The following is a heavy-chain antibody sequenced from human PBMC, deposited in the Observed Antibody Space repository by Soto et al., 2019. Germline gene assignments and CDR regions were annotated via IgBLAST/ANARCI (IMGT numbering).Heavy chain of an antibody. Sequence: QVQLQESGPGLVKPSQTLSLTCTVSGGSISSGDYYWSWIRQPPGKGLEWIGYIYYSGSTYYNPSLKSRVTISVDTSKNQFSLKLSSVTAADTAVYYCARFRFMITFGGVIVIPDAFDIWGQLTMVTVSS. J-gene: IGHJ3*02. CDR2: IYYSGST. V-gene: IGHV4-30-4*01. D-gene: IGHD3-16*02. CDR1: GGSISSGDYY. CDR3: ARFRFMITFGGVIVIPDAFDI.